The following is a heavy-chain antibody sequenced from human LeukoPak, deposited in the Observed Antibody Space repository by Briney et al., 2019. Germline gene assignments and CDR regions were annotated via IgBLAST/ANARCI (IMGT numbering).Heavy chain of an antibody. CDR3: AREKETLLSITMVRGLIRRHYYMDV. D-gene: IGHD3-10*01. CDR1: GFTFSSYW. J-gene: IGHJ6*03. Sequence: GGSLRLSCAASGFTFSSYWMSWVRQAPGKGLEWVANIKQDGSEKYYVDSVKGRFTISRDNAKNSLYLQMNSLRAEDTAVYYCAREKETLLSITMVRGLIRRHYYMDVWGKGTTVTVSS. CDR2: IKQDGSEK. V-gene: IGHV3-7*01.